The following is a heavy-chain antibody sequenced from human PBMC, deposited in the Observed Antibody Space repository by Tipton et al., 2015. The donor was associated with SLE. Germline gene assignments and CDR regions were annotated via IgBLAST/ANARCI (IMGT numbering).Heavy chain of an antibody. Sequence: GSLRLSCAASGFTVSSNYMSWVRQAPGKGLEWVSVIYSGGSTYYADSVKGRFTISRHNSKNTLYLQMNSLRAEDTAVYYCARASRSIGDSSGWYAFDYWGQGTLVTVPS. CDR3: ARASRSIGDSSGWYAFDY. CDR2: IYSGGST. V-gene: IGHV3-53*04. D-gene: IGHD6-19*01. J-gene: IGHJ4*02. CDR1: GFTVSSNY.